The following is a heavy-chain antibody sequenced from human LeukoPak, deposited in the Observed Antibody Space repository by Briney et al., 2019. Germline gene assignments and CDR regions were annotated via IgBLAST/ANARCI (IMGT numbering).Heavy chain of an antibody. Sequence: SETLSLTCTVSGGSISSGGYYWSWIRQHPGKGLEWIGYIYYSGSTYYNPSLKSRVAISVDTSKNQFSLKLSSVTAADTAVYYCARRNYYDSSGSNNFDYWGQGTLVTVSS. J-gene: IGHJ4*02. CDR1: GGSISSGGYY. CDR3: ARRNYYDSSGSNNFDY. CDR2: IYYSGST. V-gene: IGHV4-31*03. D-gene: IGHD3-22*01.